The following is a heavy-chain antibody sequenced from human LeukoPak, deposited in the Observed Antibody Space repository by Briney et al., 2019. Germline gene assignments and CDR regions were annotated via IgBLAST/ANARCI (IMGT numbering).Heavy chain of an antibody. CDR3: ARDPHDYGDSYFDY. CDR1: GFTFSSYA. V-gene: IGHV3-30-3*01. CDR2: ISYDGSNK. D-gene: IGHD4-17*01. Sequence: GRSLRLSCAASGFTFSSYAMHWVRQAPGKGLEWVAVISYDGSNKYYADSVKGRFTISRDNYKNTLYLQMNSLRAEDTAVYYCARDPHDYGDSYFDYWGQGTLVTVSS. J-gene: IGHJ4*02.